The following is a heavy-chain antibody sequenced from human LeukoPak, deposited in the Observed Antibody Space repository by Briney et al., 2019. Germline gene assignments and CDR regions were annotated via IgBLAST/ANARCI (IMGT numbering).Heavy chain of an antibody. Sequence: SETLSLTCTVSGGSISSYYWSWIRQPAGKGLGWIGRIYTSGSTNYNPSLKSRVTMSVDTSKNQFSLKLSSVTAADTAVYYCARDRFYGDYDWGQGTLVTVSS. J-gene: IGHJ4*02. CDR1: GGSISSYY. D-gene: IGHD4-17*01. V-gene: IGHV4-4*07. CDR2: IYTSGST. CDR3: ARDRFYGDYD.